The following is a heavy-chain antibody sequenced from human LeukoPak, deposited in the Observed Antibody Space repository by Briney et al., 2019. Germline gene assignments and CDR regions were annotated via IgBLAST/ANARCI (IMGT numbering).Heavy chain of an antibody. CDR2: INHSGST. CDR3: ARGRRIAAAGPPYYYYMDV. J-gene: IGHJ6*03. CDR1: GGSFSGYH. Sequence: SETLSLTCAVYGGSFSGYHWSWIRQPPGKGLEWIGEINHSGSTNYNPSLKSRVTISVDTSKNQFSLKLSSVTAADTAVYYCARGRRIAAAGPPYYYYMDVWGKGTTVTVSS. V-gene: IGHV4-34*01. D-gene: IGHD6-13*01.